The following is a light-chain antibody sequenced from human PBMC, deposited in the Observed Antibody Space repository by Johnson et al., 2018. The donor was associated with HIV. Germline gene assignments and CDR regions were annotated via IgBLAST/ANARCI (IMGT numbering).Light chain of an antibody. J-gene: IGLJ1*01. CDR3: GTWDSSLSEGV. CDR1: SSNIGNNY. Sequence: QLVLTQPPSVSAAPGQKVTISCSGSSSNIGNNYVSWYQQLPGTAPKLLIYENNKRPSGIPDRFSGSKSGTSATLGITGLQTGDEAGYSCGTWDSSLSEGVFGTGTKVTVL. CDR2: ENN. V-gene: IGLV1-51*02.